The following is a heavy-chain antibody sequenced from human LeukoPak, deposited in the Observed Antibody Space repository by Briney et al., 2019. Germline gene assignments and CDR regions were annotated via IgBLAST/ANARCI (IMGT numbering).Heavy chain of an antibody. D-gene: IGHD3-10*01. CDR3: ARGFGDWGLSWFDP. V-gene: IGHV4-61*01. CDR2: IYYSGSA. CDR1: GGSVSSGSYY. J-gene: IGHJ5*02. Sequence: SETLSLTSTVSGGSVSSGSYYWSWIRQPPGKGLEWIGYIYYSGSAKYNPSLKSRVTISVDTSKNQFSLKLTSVTAADTAVYYCARGFGDWGLSWFDPWGQGTLVTVSS.